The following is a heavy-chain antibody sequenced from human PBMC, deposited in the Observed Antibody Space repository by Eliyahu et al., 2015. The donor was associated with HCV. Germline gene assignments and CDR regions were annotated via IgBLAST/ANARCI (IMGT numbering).Heavy chain of an antibody. CDR1: GLTFSNAW. CDR3: TTGNDYDFRSDFYDAFDI. D-gene: IGHD3-3*01. Sequence: EVQLVESGGGLVKPGGSLRLSCATSGLTFSNAWMTWVRQAPGKGLGWVGRIKSKSARGTTDYAAPLQGRFTISRDDSKNTLYLQMNSLKTEDTAVYYCTTGNDYDFRSDFYDAFDIWGQGTKVTVSS. J-gene: IGHJ3*02. CDR2: IKSKSARGTT. V-gene: IGHV3-15*01.